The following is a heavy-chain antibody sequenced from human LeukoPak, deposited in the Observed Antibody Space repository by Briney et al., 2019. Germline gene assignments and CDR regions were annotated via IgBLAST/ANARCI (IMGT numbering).Heavy chain of an antibody. V-gene: IGHV4-59*01. J-gene: IGHJ4*02. D-gene: IGHD1-26*01. CDR1: GGSISSDC. CDR3: ARIYSGNYFDY. CDR2: IYNSGST. Sequence: SETLSLTCSVSGGSISSDCWSWIRQPPGKGLEWIGYIYNSGSTNYNPSLKSRVTMSVDTSKEQFSLKLSSVTAADTAVYYCARIYSGNYFDYWGQGTLVTVSS.